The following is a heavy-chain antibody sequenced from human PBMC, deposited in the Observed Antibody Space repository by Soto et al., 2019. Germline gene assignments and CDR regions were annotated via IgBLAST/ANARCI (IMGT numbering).Heavy chain of an antibody. CDR2: ISGSGDRT. D-gene: IGHD4-17*01. J-gene: IGHJ3*02. CDR3: AKDWRTFGDYHAFDI. Sequence: EVQLLESGGGLVQPGGSLRLSCAASGFSFSSYAMSWVRQAPGKGLEWVLTISGSGDRTNYADSVKGRFAISRDNSNNTLSLQMNSLRAEDTAVYFCAKDWRTFGDYHAFDIWGQGTMVTVSS. CDR1: GFSFSSYA. V-gene: IGHV3-23*01.